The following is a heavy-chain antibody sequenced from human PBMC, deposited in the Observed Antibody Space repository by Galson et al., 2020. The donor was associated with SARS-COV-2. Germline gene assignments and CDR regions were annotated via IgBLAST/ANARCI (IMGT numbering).Heavy chain of an antibody. CDR1: GFTFSSYA. J-gene: IGHJ4*02. CDR3: AREGVVVTHYMDY. CDR2: ISYDGSNK. Sequence: GGSLRLSCAASGFTFSSYAMHWVRQAPGKGLEWVAVISYDGSNKYYADSVKGRFTISRDNSKNTLYLQMNSLRAEDTAVYYCAREGVVVTHYMDYWGQGTLVTVSS. D-gene: IGHD3-22*01. V-gene: IGHV3-30-3*01.